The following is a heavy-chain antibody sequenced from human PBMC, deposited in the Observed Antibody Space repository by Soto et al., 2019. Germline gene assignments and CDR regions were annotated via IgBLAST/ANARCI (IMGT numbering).Heavy chain of an antibody. D-gene: IGHD2-15*01. V-gene: IGHV5-51*01. CDR2: IYPGDSDT. CDR3: ARNKGLYCSGSSCYRGAFDI. CDR1: GYSFTSYW. J-gene: IGHJ3*02. Sequence: PGESLKISCKGSGYSFTSYWIGWVRQMPGKGLEWMGIIYPGDSDTRYSPSFQGQVTISADKSISTAYLQWSSLKASDTAMYYCARNKGLYCSGSSCYRGAFDIWCQGTMVTVSS.